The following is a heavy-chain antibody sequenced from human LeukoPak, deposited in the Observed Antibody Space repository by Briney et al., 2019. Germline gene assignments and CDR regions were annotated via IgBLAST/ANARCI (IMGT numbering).Heavy chain of an antibody. V-gene: IGHV3-33*01. CDR3: ARDLDYYGSGSRYNWFDP. D-gene: IGHD3-10*01. CDR2: IWYDGRKK. Sequence: PGGSLRLSCAASGFTFSSYGMHWVRQAPGRGLEWVAVIWYDGRKKYYADSVRGRFTIYRDNSKNTLYLQMNSLRAEDKAVYYCARDLDYYGSGSRYNWFDPWGQGTLVTVSS. CDR1: GFTFSSYG. J-gene: IGHJ5*02.